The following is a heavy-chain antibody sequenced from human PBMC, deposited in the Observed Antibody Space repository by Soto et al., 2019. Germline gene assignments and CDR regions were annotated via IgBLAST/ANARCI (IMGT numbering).Heavy chain of an antibody. D-gene: IGHD6-19*01. CDR1: GFTFSSYE. V-gene: IGHV3-48*03. CDR2: ISGSGYTI. CDR3: ARVKDIAVTGAPRWFDP. J-gene: IGHJ5*02. Sequence: EVQLVESGGGLVQPGGSLRLSCAASGFTFSSYEMNWVRQAPGKGLEWVSYISGSGYTIYYADSVKGRFTISRDNAKNSLYLQMHSLRPEDTAVYYCARVKDIAVTGAPRWFDPWVQGTLVTVSP.